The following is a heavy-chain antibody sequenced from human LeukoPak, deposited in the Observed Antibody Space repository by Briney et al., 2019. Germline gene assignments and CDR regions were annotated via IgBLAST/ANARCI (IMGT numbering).Heavy chain of an antibody. CDR1: GVSISSSNSY. Sequence: SETLSLTCTVSGVSISSSNSYWGWIRQPPGKGLEWIGSIYYSGNTYYNASLKSQVSISIDTSKNQFSLKLSSVTAADTAVYYCARHRIVVVVAATDNWFDPWGQGTLVTVSS. CDR2: IYYSGNT. V-gene: IGHV4-39*01. J-gene: IGHJ5*02. CDR3: ARHRIVVVVAATDNWFDP. D-gene: IGHD2-15*01.